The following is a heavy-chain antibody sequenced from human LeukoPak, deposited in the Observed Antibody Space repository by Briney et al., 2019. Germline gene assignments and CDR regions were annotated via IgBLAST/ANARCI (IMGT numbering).Heavy chain of an antibody. J-gene: IGHJ4*02. CDR2: IYYSGST. Sequence: SETLSLTCTVPGGSISSYYWSWIRQPPGKGLEWIGYIYYSGSTNYNPSLKSRVAISVDTSKNQFSLKLSSVTAADTAVYYCARESSSWYYFDYWGQGTLVTVSS. V-gene: IGHV4-59*01. D-gene: IGHD6-13*01. CDR3: ARESSSWYYFDY. CDR1: GGSISSYY.